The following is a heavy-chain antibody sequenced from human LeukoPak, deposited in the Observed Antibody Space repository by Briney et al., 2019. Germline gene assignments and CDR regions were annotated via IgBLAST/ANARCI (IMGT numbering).Heavy chain of an antibody. Sequence: SETLSLTCTVSGGSISSYYWSWIRQPPGKGLEWIGYIYYSGSTNYNPSLKSRVTISVDTSKNQFSLKLSSVTAADTAVYYRASTILTGHFDYWGQGTLVTVSS. D-gene: IGHD3-9*01. J-gene: IGHJ4*02. CDR2: IYYSGST. CDR3: ASTILTGHFDY. V-gene: IGHV4-59*01. CDR1: GGSISSYY.